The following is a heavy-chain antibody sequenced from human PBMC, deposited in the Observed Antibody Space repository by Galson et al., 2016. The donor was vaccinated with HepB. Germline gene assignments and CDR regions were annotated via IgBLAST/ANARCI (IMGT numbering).Heavy chain of an antibody. CDR3: AKGRWELTRGYCDC. V-gene: IGHV3-9*01. D-gene: IGHD3-10*01. CDR2: ISWNSRSI. CDR1: GFNFDDYG. J-gene: IGHJ4*02. Sequence: SLRLSCAASGFNFDDYGMHWVRQAPGKGLEWVSGISWNSRSIGYADSVEGRFTISRDNAKKSLYLQMESLRPEDTAVYYCAKGRWELTRGYCDCWGQGTLVTVSS.